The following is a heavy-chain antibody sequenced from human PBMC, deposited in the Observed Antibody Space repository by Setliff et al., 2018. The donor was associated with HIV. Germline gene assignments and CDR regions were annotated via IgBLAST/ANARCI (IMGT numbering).Heavy chain of an antibody. V-gene: IGHV4-59*01. CDR1: GASISTYY. J-gene: IGHJ5*02. CDR2: IFYSGSS. Sequence: SETLSLTCTVSGASISTYYWSWIRQPPGKGLEWIGYIFYSGSSNYNPSLKSRVTMSVDTSKNQFSLNLTSVTAADTAVYYCARDRGSYNVWSGLVRGDNWFDPWGQGTLVTVSS. CDR3: ARDRGSYNVWSGLVRGDNWFDP. D-gene: IGHD3-16*01.